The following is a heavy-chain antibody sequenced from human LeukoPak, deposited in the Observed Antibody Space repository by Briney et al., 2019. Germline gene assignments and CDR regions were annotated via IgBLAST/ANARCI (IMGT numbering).Heavy chain of an antibody. V-gene: IGHV3-23*01. CDR2: ISGSGGST. J-gene: IGHJ4*02. CDR1: GFTFDDYG. Sequence: PGGSLRLSCAASGFTFDDYGMSWVRQAPGKGLEWVSAISGSGGSTYYADSVKGRFTISRDNAKNSLSLQMNSLRAEDTAMYYCARETMGIDYWGQGTLVTVSS. D-gene: IGHD3-3*01. CDR3: ARETMGIDY.